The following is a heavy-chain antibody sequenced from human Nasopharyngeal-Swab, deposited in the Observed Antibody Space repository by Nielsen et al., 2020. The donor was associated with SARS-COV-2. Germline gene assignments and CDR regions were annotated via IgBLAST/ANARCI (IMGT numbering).Heavy chain of an antibody. V-gene: IGHV3-73*01. Sequence: VRQMPGKGLEWVGRIRSKANSYATAYAASVKGRFTISRDDSKNTAYLQMNSLKTEDTAVYYCTRLDVWGQRTTVTVSS. CDR2: IRSKANSYAT. J-gene: IGHJ6*02. CDR3: TRLDV.